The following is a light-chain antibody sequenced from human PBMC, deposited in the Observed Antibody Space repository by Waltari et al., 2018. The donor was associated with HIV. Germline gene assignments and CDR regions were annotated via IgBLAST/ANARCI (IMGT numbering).Light chain of an antibody. CDR3: SSYISTTTL. Sequence: QSAPTQPASVSGSPGQSITISCTGTSSDIGHYKYVSWYQQSPGKAPKLMSYEVSNRPSGVSNRFSGSKSGNTASLTISGLQAEDEADYYCSSYISTTTLFGTGTKVTVL. V-gene: IGLV2-14*01. CDR1: SSDIGHYKY. CDR2: EVS. J-gene: IGLJ1*01.